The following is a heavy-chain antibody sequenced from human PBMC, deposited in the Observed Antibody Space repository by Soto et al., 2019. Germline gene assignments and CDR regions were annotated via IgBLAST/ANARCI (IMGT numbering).Heavy chain of an antibody. CDR1: GFTFSSYG. V-gene: IGHV3-33*01. CDR2: IWYDGSNK. J-gene: IGHJ5*02. Sequence: QVQLVESGGGVVQPGRSLRLSCAASGFTFSSYGMHWVRQAPGKGLEWVAVIWYDGSNKYYAESVKGRFTIFRDNYKNTLYLQMTSLGAEDTAVYYCARDGIAAAGPVNWFDPWGQGTPVTVFS. D-gene: IGHD6-13*01. CDR3: ARDGIAAAGPVNWFDP.